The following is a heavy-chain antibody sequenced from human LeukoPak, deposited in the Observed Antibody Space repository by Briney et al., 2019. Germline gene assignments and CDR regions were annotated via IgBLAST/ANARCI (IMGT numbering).Heavy chain of an antibody. CDR2: ISGSGGNT. D-gene: IGHD4-17*01. V-gene: IGHV3-23*01. CDR1: GVSFSSYA. J-gene: IGHJ4*02. CDR3: AKGRNEDGDAALNY. Sequence: GGSLRLSCAASGVSFSSYAMHWVRQAPGKGLEWVSSISGSGGNTFYADSVKGRFTISRDNSKNTLYLQMNSLRAEDTAAYHCAKGRNEDGDAALNYWGQGTLVTVSP.